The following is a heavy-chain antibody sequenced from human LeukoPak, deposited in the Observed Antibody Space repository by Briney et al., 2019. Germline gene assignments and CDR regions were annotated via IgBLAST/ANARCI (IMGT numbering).Heavy chain of an antibody. CDR3: SRDLGGSYNDY. CDR1: GYXFTTYY. CDR2: INPSGGTT. Sequence: ASVKVSCKASGYXFTTYYMHWVRQAPGQGLEWVGVINPSGGTTTYAQKLQGRVTMTRDTSTSTVYMELSSLRIEDTAVYYCSRDLGGSYNDYWGQGTMVTVSS. J-gene: IGHJ4*02. V-gene: IGHV1-46*04. D-gene: IGHD1-26*01.